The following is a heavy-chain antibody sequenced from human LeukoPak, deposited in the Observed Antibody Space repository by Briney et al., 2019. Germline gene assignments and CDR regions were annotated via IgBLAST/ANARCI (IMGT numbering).Heavy chain of an antibody. CDR3: ATKRIGGKRAHAFDI. D-gene: IGHD4-23*01. V-gene: IGHV1-24*01. Sequence: ASVKVSCKVPGYTLTELSMHWVRQAPGKGLEWMGGFDPEDSETIYAQKFQGRVTMTEDTSTDTAYMELSSLRSEDTAVYYCATKRIGGKRAHAFDIWGQGTMVTVSS. CDR2: FDPEDSET. J-gene: IGHJ3*02. CDR1: GYTLTELS.